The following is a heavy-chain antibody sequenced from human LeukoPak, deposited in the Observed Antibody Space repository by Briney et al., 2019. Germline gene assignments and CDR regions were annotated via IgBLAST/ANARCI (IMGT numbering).Heavy chain of an antibody. CDR3: ARVNWNYVPGAFDI. V-gene: IGHV4-34*01. CDR2: INHSGST. J-gene: IGHJ3*02. D-gene: IGHD1-7*01. Sequence: SETLSLTCAVYGGSFSGYYWSWIRQPPGKGLEWIGEINHSGSTNYNPSLKSRVTISVDTSKNQFSLKLSSVTAADTAVYYCARVNWNYVPGAFDIWGQGTIVTVSS. CDR1: GGSFSGYY.